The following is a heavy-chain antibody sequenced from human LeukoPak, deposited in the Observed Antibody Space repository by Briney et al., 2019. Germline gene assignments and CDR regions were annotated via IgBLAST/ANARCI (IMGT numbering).Heavy chain of an antibody. CDR1: GFTFSDYY. V-gene: IGHV3-11*01. Sequence: GGSLRLSCAASGFTFSDYYMSWIRQAPGKGLEWVSYISSSGSTIYYADSVKGRFTISGDNTKNSLYLQMNSLRAEDTAVYYCARDPGIYSSNWHYDYWGQGTLVTVSS. CDR3: ARDPGIYSSNWHYDY. D-gene: IGHD6-13*01. J-gene: IGHJ4*02. CDR2: ISSSGSTI.